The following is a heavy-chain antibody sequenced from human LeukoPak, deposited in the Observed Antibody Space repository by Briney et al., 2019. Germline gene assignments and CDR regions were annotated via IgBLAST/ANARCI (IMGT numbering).Heavy chain of an antibody. J-gene: IGHJ5*02. CDR1: GGSIRSDY. D-gene: IGHD6-19*01. CDR2: IYYSGST. Sequence: SETLSLTCTVSGGSIRSDYWSWIRQPPGKGLEWIGYIYYSGSTNYNPSLTSRVTISVDTSKNQFSLKLSSVTAADTALYYCAREGGSGWYSGWFDPWGQGTLVTVSS. CDR3: AREGGSGWYSGWFDP. V-gene: IGHV4-59*01.